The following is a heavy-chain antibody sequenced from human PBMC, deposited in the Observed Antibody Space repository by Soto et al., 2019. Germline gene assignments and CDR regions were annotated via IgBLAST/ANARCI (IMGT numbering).Heavy chain of an antibody. J-gene: IGHJ6*02. CDR3: ARSSMVRGVSTLYYYYGMDV. V-gene: IGHV3-53*01. Sequence: PGGSLRLSCAAFGFTVSSNYMSWVRQAPGKGLEWVSVIYSGGSTYYADSVKGRFTISRDNSKNTLYLQMNSLRAEDTAVYYCARSSMVRGVSTLYYYYGMDVWGQGTTVTVSS. CDR1: GFTVSSNY. CDR2: IYSGGST. D-gene: IGHD3-10*01.